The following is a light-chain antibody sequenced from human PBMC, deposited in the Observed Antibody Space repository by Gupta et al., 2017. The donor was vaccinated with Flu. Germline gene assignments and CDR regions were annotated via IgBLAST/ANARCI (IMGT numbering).Light chain of an antibody. CDR2: GAS. V-gene: IGKV3-15*01. Sequence: IVMPQSPAVLSVSPGENATLSCRASQGVISNLAWYQQKPGQSPRLLMYGASTRAAGIPARFSGSGSGTEFTLTISSLRSEDFAIYYCQQYIDWPETFGQGTKLDIK. CDR3: QQYIDWPET. CDR1: QGVISN. J-gene: IGKJ2*01.